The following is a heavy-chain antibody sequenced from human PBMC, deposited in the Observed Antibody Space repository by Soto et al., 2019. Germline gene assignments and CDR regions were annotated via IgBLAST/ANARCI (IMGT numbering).Heavy chain of an antibody. D-gene: IGHD6-19*01. J-gene: IGHJ4*02. V-gene: IGHV3-23*01. Sequence: EVQVLDSGGGLVQPGGSQRLSCEASGFTFSNYAMSWVRQAPGKGLEWVSTISATGSTLYADSVKGRFTISRDNSKNTMYLQLNFLRAEDTAVYYCAKVSNKWAVAQRGYFDYWGQGTLFTVSS. CDR2: ISATGST. CDR1: GFTFSNYA. CDR3: AKVSNKWAVAQRGYFDY.